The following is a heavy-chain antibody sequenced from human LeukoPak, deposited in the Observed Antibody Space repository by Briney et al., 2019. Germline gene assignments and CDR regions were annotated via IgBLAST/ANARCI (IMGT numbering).Heavy chain of an antibody. CDR1: GFIFSDYT. J-gene: IGHJ5*02. V-gene: IGHV3-23*01. CDR2: FTAYGGT. D-gene: IGHD4-23*01. CDR3: AKGSTGGKVDWFDP. Sequence: GESLRLSCAASGFIFSDYTMMWVRRAPGKGLQWVATFTAYGGTYYAASVKGRFAISRDNSRDTVFLYMNSLRVEDTAMYYCAKGSTGGKVDWFDPWGPGTLVTVSS.